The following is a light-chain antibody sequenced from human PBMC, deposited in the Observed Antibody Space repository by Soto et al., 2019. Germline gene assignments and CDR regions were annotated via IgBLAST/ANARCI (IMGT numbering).Light chain of an antibody. J-gene: IGKJ3*01. CDR1: QSVSSK. CDR2: GAS. Sequence: EIVMTQSPATLSVSPGERATLSCRASQSVSSKLAWYQQKPGQAPRLLIYGASTRATGIPARFSGSGSGTEFTLTISSLQSEDFAVYYCHQYNSWPRGTFGPGTKVEIK. CDR3: HQYNSWPRGT. V-gene: IGKV3-15*01.